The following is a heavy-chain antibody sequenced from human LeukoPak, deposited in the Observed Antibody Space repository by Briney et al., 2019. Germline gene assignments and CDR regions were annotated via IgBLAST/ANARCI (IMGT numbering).Heavy chain of an antibody. CDR1: GFSFSDSW. CDR3: ARDLSPLMSGSVWYDAFDI. V-gene: IGHV3-7*01. J-gene: IGHJ3*02. D-gene: IGHD6-19*01. Sequence: QTGGSLRLSCVGSGFSFSDSWMTWVRQVPGKGLEWVANIRRDGSVKNYVDSVKGRFTMSRDNAKNSLYLQMNDLRAEDTAIYYCARDLSPLMSGSVWYDAFDIWGQGTMVTVSS. CDR2: IRRDGSVK.